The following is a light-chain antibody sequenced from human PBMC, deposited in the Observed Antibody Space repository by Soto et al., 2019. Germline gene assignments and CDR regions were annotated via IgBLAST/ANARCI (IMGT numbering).Light chain of an antibody. CDR3: QHYGSSSYT. CDR1: QSISSSY. J-gene: IGKJ2*01. V-gene: IGKV3-20*01. Sequence: EIVLTQSPGTLSLSPGERATLSCRASQSISSSYLAWYQQKPGQAPRLLIFAASSRATGIPDRFSGSGSGADFTLTISRLEPDDFEVYYCQHYGSSSYTLGQGTQLEIK. CDR2: AAS.